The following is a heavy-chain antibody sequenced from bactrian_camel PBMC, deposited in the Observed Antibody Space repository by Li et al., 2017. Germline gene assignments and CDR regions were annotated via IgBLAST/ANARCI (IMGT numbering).Heavy chain of an antibody. D-gene: IGHD2*01. V-gene: IGHV3S55*01. Sequence: HVQLVESGGGSVQTGGSLRLACTASGFTFEKTDMDWYRQTPDDECELVSTVNSDGTTYYADSVKGRFTISRDNGKNILYLQMGALKSEDTALYYCAMSSAWADPIPGSPGVIKDADFAYWGQGTQVTVS. CDR3: AMSSAWADPIPGSPGVIKDADFAY. CDR1: GFTFEKTD. J-gene: IGHJ6*01. CDR2: VNSDGTT.